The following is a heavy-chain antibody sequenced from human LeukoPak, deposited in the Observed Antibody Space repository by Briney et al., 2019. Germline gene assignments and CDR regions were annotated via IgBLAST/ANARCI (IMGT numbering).Heavy chain of an antibody. CDR2: IYTSGST. D-gene: IGHD3-10*01. V-gene: IGHV4-4*07. CDR3: ARGRAIDGSGNANYYYMDV. CDR1: GGSISSYY. Sequence: SETLSLTFTVSGGSISSYYWSWIRQPAGKGLEWIGRIYTSGSTNYNPSLKSRVTMSVDTSKNQFSLKLSSVTAADTAVYYCARGRAIDGSGNANYYYMDVWGKGTTVTVSS. J-gene: IGHJ6*03.